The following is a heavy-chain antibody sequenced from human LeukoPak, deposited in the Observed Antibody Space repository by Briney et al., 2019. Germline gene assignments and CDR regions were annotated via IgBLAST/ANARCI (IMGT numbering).Heavy chain of an antibody. CDR3: ARRSGGYSYIDGYYYYMDV. V-gene: IGHV4-4*02. CDR2: IHHSGST. CDR1: GGSISSSNW. D-gene: IGHD5-12*01. Sequence: SETLSLTCAVSGGSISSSNWWSWVRQPPGKGLEWIGEIHHSGSTNYYPSLKSRVTISVDKSKNQFSLRLSSVTAADTAMFYCARRSGGYSYIDGYYYYMDVWGKGTTVTISS. J-gene: IGHJ6*03.